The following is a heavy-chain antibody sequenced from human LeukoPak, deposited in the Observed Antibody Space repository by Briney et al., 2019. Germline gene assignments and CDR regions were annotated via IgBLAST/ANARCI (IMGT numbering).Heavy chain of an antibody. V-gene: IGHV1-69*05. CDR3: ARNLDGIAAAGPFDY. CDR1: GGTFSSYA. Sequence: GASVKVSCKASGGTFSSYAISWVRQAPGQGLEWMGGIIPIFGTANYAQKFQGRVTITTDESTSTAYMELSSLRSEDTAVYYCARNLDGIAAAGPFDYWGQGTLVTVSS. J-gene: IGHJ4*02. CDR2: IIPIFGTA. D-gene: IGHD6-13*01.